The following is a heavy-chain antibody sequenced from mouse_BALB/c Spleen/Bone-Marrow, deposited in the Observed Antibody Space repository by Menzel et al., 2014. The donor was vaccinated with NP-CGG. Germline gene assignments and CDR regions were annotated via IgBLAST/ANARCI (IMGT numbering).Heavy chain of an antibody. D-gene: IGHD3-2*01. Sequence: DVKLQESGPSLVKPSQTLSLTCSVTGDSITSGYWNWIRKFPGNKLEYMGYISYSGSTYYNPSFKSRISISRDISKNQYYLQLNSVTTEDTATYYCARDSSGGILAMDYWGQGTSVTVSS. CDR3: ARDSSGGILAMDY. V-gene: IGHV3-8*02. J-gene: IGHJ4*01. CDR1: GDSITSGY. CDR2: ISYSGST.